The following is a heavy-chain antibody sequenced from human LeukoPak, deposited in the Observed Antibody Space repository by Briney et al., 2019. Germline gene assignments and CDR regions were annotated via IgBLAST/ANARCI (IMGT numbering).Heavy chain of an antibody. CDR2: IYYSGST. CDR3: ARDWGKNWFDP. CDR1: GGSFSGYY. D-gene: IGHD3-16*01. J-gene: IGHJ5*02. Sequence: SETLSLTCAVYGGSFSGYYWSWIRQPPGKGLEWIGYIYYSGSTNYNPSLKSRVAISVDTSKNQFSLKLSSVTAADTAVYYCARDWGKNWFDPWGQGTLVTVSS. V-gene: IGHV4-59*01.